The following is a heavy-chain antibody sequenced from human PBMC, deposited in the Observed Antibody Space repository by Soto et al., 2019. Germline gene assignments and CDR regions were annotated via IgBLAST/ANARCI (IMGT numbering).Heavy chain of an antibody. D-gene: IGHD3-22*01. Sequence: GGSLRLSCAASGFTFSSYSMNWVRQAPGEGLEWVSYISSSSTIYYADSVKGRFTISRDNAKNSLYLQMNSLRDEDTAVYYCARDYDSSVYYVLTWFAPWGKGTLVTI. V-gene: IGHV3-48*02. CDR1: GFTFSSYS. CDR2: ISSSSTI. CDR3: ARDYDSSVYYVLTWFAP. J-gene: IGHJ5*02.